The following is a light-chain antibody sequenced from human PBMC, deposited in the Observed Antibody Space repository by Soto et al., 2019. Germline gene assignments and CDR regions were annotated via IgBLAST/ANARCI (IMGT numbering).Light chain of an antibody. CDR1: QSISSW. V-gene: IGKV1-5*01. J-gene: IGKJ2*01. Sequence: DIQMTQSPSTLSASVGDRVTITCRAIQSISSWLAWYQQKPGKAPKLLIYDASSLESGVPSRFSGSGSGTEFTLTISRLQPDDFATYYCKQYNSYSYTFGQGTKLEIK. CDR2: DAS. CDR3: KQYNSYSYT.